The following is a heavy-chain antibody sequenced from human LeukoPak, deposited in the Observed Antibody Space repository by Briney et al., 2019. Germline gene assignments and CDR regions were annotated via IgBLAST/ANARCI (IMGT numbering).Heavy chain of an antibody. Sequence: SETLSLTCTVSGDSITSFYWSWIRQSPGKGLEWIGYFYYSRGTTYNPSPRGRATISADTSQNQFSLKLRSVTAADTAVYYCARAISAWSYFYYMDVWGKGTTVTVSS. V-gene: IGHV4-59*01. CDR1: GDSITSFY. CDR2: FYYSRGT. D-gene: IGHD6-19*01. CDR3: ARAISAWSYFYYMDV. J-gene: IGHJ6*03.